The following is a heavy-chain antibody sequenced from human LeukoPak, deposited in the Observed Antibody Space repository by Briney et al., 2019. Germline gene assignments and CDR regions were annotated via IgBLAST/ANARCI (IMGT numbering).Heavy chain of an antibody. V-gene: IGHV1-46*01. Sequence: GASVKVSCKASGYTLTSYYMHWVRQAPGQGLEWMGIINPSGGSTSYAQKFQGRVTMTRDTSISTAYMELSRLRSDDTAVYYCATEDTAMVSYWGQGTLVTVSS. CDR1: GYTLTSYY. CDR2: INPSGGST. CDR3: ATEDTAMVSY. J-gene: IGHJ4*02. D-gene: IGHD5-18*01.